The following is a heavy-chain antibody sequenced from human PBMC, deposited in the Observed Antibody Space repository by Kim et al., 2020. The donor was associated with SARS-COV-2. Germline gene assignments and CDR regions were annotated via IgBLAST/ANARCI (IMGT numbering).Heavy chain of an antibody. CDR3: AREPKGSLWSHSGEDAFDI. D-gene: IGHD1-26*01. V-gene: IGHV4-31*03. Sequence: SETLSLTCTVPGGSISSGGYYWSWIRQHPGKGLEWIGYIYYSGSTYYNPSLKSRVTISVDTSKNQFSLKLSSVTAADTAVYYCAREPKGSLWSHSGEDAFDIWGQGTMVTVSS. CDR2: IYYSGST. J-gene: IGHJ3*02. CDR1: GGSISSGGYY.